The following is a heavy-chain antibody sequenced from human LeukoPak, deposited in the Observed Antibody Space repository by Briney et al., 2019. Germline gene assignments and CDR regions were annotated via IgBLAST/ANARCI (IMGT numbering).Heavy chain of an antibody. V-gene: IGHV3-30*18. J-gene: IGHJ4*02. Sequence: GGSLRLSCAASGFTLSTYAMHWVRQAPGKGLEWVAGISYDGTNKYYADSVKGRFTISRDNAKNTLYLQMNSLRAEDTAVYYCAKVSDQLLEGYYFDNWGQGTLVIVSS. CDR3: AKVSDQLLEGYYFDN. CDR2: ISYDGTNK. CDR1: GFTLSTYA. D-gene: IGHD2-2*01.